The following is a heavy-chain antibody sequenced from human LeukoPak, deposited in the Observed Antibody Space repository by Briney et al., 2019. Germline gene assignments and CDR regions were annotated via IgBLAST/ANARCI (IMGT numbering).Heavy chain of an antibody. V-gene: IGHV3-74*03. D-gene: IGHD1-26*01. CDR1: GFTFSKYW. CDR2: TYNDGSTT. J-gene: IGHJ6*03. CDR3: ARAGQYSGTYDFYYMDV. Sequence: GGSLRLSCAASGFTFSKYWMHWVRQAPGKGQVWVSRTYNDGSTTTYADSVKGRFTISRDNAKNTLFLQMNSLRAEDTAVYYCARAGQYSGTYDFYYMDVWGKGTSVTISS.